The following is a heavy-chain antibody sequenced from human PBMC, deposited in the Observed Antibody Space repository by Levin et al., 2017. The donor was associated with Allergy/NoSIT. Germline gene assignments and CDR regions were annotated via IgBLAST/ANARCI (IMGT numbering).Heavy chain of an antibody. J-gene: IGHJ4*02. D-gene: IGHD6-6*01. CDR3: AKGSAASRPYYFDY. CDR2: ITNSGGDT. CDR1: GFTFSSYA. V-gene: IGHV3-23*01. Sequence: GESLKISCAASGFTFSSYAMSWVRQAPGKGLEWVSAITNSGGDTYHADSVKGLFTISRDNSKNTLYLQMNSLRAEDTAVYYCAKGSAASRPYYFDYWGQGTLVTVSS.